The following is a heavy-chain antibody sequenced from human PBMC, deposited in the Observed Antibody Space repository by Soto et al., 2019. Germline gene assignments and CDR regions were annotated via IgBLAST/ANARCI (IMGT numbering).Heavy chain of an antibody. Sequence: GGSLRLSCAASGLTFSNYAMSWFRLAPGKGLEWVSGIIENGVDTYYADSVNGRFSISRYNSKNNLYLEQYALSVEVTSIYYFGKVYRVRTRCNEGRFHDFRSYGTLVTAAS. CDR1: GLTFSNYA. CDR3: GKVYRVRTRCNEGRFHDF. CDR2: IIENGVDT. J-gene: IGHJ5*01. D-gene: IGHD3-10*01. V-gene: IGHV3-23*01.